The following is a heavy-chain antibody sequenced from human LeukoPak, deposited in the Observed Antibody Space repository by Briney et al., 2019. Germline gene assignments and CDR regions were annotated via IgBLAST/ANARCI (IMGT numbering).Heavy chain of an antibody. CDR1: GFTFSSYA. J-gene: IGHJ6*02. Sequence: GGSLRLSCAASGFTFSSYAMHWVRQAPGKGLEWVAVISYDGSNKYYADSVKGRFTISRDNSKNTLYLQMNSLRAEDMAVYYCARAFVDFWSGYSSNYGMDVWGQGTTVTVSS. V-gene: IGHV3-30-3*01. CDR3: ARAFVDFWSGYSSNYGMDV. CDR2: ISYDGSNK. D-gene: IGHD3-3*01.